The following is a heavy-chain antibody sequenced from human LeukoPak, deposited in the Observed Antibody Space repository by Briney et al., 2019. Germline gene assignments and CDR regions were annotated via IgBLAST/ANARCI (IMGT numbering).Heavy chain of an antibody. CDR1: GGSISSGGYY. CDR3: ARERVGYGAHPDY. D-gene: IGHD4-17*01. Sequence: SSETLSLTCTVSGGSISSGGYYWSWIRQHPGKGLEWIGYVYYSGSTYYNPSLKSRVTISVDTSKNQFSLKLSSVTAADTAVYYCARERVGYGAHPDYWGQGTLVTVSS. CDR2: VYYSGST. V-gene: IGHV4-31*03. J-gene: IGHJ4*02.